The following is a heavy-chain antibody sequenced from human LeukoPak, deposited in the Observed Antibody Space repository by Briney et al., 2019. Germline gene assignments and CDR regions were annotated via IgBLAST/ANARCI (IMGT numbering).Heavy chain of an antibody. J-gene: IGHJ4*02. CDR2: INSDGSST. CDR3: ARGSREYYYDSSGYPTY. V-gene: IGHV3-74*01. CDR1: GFTFSSYW. D-gene: IGHD3-22*01. Sequence: PGGSLGLSCAASGFTFSSYWMHWVRQAPGKGLVWVSRINSDGSSTGYADSVKGRFTISRDNAKNTLYLQMNSLRAEDTAVYYCARGSREYYYDSSGYPTYWGQGTLVTVSS.